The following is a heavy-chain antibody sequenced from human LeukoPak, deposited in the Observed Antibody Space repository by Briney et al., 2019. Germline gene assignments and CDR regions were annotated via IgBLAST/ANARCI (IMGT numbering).Heavy chain of an antibody. CDR3: ARQSHPSSSSWLLDH. V-gene: IGHV4-59*08. Sequence: SETLSLTRTVSGGSISSYYWSWIRQPPGKGLEWIGYIYYSGSTKYNPSLKSRVTISVDTSKNQFSLKLSSVTAADTAVYYCARQSHPSSSSWLLDHWGQGSLVTVSS. J-gene: IGHJ4*02. CDR1: GGSISSYY. D-gene: IGHD6-13*01. CDR2: IYYSGST.